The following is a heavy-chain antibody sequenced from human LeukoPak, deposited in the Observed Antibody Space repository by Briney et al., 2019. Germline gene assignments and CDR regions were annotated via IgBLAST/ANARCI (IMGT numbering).Heavy chain of an antibody. CDR3: VTPPN. CDR1: GFDFSDAW. J-gene: IGHJ4*02. Sequence: PGGSLRLSCVASGFDFSDAWMTWVRQAPGKGPEWVARKGMSAGGTTDYAAPVKGRFTISRDDSKNTLYLEMNSLEIEGTAIYYCVTPPNWGQGTLVTVSS. V-gene: IGHV3-15*01. CDR2: KGMSAGGTT.